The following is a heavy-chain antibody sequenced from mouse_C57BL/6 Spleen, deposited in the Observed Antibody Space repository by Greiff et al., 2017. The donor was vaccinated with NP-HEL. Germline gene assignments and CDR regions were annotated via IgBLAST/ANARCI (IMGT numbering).Heavy chain of an antibody. Sequence: EVQLVESGEGLVKPGGSLKLSCAASGFTFSSYAMSWVRQTPEKRLEWVAYISSGGDYIYYADTVKGRFTISRDNARNTLYLQMSSLKSEDTAMYYCTRAGDYSNYVWFAYWGQGTLVTVSA. J-gene: IGHJ3*01. CDR2: ISSGGDYI. CDR3: TRAGDYSNYVWFAY. CDR1: GFTFSSYA. D-gene: IGHD2-5*01. V-gene: IGHV5-9-1*02.